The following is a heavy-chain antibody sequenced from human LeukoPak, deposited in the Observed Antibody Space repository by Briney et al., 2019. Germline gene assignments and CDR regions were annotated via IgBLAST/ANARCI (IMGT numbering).Heavy chain of an antibody. CDR1: SYSISSGYY. V-gene: IGHV4-38-2*02. D-gene: IGHD1-26*01. CDR3: ARGGIVGATGVYAFDI. Sequence: SETLSLTCTVSSYSISSGYYWGWIRQPPGKGLEWIGSIYHSGGTYYNPSLKSRVTISVDTSKNQFSLKLSSVTAADTAVYYCARGGIVGATGVYAFDIWGQGTMVTVSS. CDR2: IYHSGGT. J-gene: IGHJ3*02.